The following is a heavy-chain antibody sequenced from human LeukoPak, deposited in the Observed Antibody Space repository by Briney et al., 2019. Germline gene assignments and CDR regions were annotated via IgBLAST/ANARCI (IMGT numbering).Heavy chain of an antibody. D-gene: IGHD2-2*01. CDR2: ISSSSTI. Sequence: GGSLRLSCAASGFTFSDYYMNWVPQAPGKGLEWVSSISSSSTIYYADSVKGRFTISRDNAKNSLYLQMNSLRAEDAAVYYCARGGGHIVVVPAALRGYWGQGTLVTVSS. CDR3: ARGGGHIVVVPAALRGY. CDR1: GFTFSDYY. J-gene: IGHJ4*02. V-gene: IGHV3-69-1*02.